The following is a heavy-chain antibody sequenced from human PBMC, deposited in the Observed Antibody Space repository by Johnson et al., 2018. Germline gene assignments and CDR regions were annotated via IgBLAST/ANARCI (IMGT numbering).Heavy chain of an antibody. D-gene: IGHD2-15*01. CDR1: GGSISSYY. CDR3: ARDAVGVAANVYYHYMDV. J-gene: IGHJ6*03. Sequence: QVQLQESGPGLVKPSETLSLTCTVSGGSISSYYWSWIRQPPGKGLEWIGYIYYSGSTNYNPSLKSRVTISVDTSKNHFPLKLSSVTPADTAVYYCARDAVGVAANVYYHYMDVGGKGTTVTVAS. V-gene: IGHV4-59*01. CDR2: IYYSGST.